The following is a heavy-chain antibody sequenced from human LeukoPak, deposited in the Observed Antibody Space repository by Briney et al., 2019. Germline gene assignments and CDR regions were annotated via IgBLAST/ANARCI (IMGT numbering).Heavy chain of an antibody. CDR2: ISGSGGST. V-gene: IGHV3-23*01. Sequence: PGGSLRLSCAASGFTFSSYAMSWVRQAPGKGLEWVSAISGSGGSTYYADSVKGRFSISRDNSKNTLYLQMNSLRAEDTAVYYCEKDGENDFWSGYYCLYWGQGTLVTVSS. D-gene: IGHD3-3*01. CDR3: EKDGENDFWSGYYCLY. J-gene: IGHJ4*02. CDR1: GFTFSSYA.